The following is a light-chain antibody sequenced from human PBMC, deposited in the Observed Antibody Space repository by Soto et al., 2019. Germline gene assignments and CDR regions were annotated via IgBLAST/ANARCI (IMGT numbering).Light chain of an antibody. CDR1: QGIASD. Sequence: QLTQSPSSLSASVGDRVTITCRASQGIASDLAWYQQKPGQAPNLLIYAASTLQSGVPSRSSGSGSGTDFTLTISSLQPEDFATYYCQQLNSYPLTFGGGTKVEI. J-gene: IGKJ4*01. V-gene: IGKV1-9*01. CDR3: QQLNSYPLT. CDR2: AAS.